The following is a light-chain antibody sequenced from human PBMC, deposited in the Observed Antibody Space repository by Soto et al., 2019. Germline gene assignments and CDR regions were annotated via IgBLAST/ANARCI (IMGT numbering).Light chain of an antibody. CDR1: QSVSSSY. CDR2: GAS. J-gene: IGKJ1*01. CDR3: QQYYKWPPWT. Sequence: EIVLTQSPGTLSLSPGERGTLSCRASQSVSSSYLAWYQQRPGQAPRLLMYGASTRATGIPARFSGSGSGTEFTLTISSLQSEDFAFYYCQQYYKWPPWTFGQGTKVDIK. V-gene: IGKV3-15*01.